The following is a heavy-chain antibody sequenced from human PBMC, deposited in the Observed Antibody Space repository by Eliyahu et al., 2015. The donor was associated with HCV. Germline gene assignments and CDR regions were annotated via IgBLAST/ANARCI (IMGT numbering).Heavy chain of an antibody. V-gene: IGHV3-74*01. CDR3: TKGSDS. CDR2: ISYDGGTI. CDR1: GFTFRNYW. Sequence: EVQLVESGGGLVQPGGSLRLSCAASGFTFRNYWMYWVRQAPGTGLVWVAXISYDGGTIGYADSVKGRFTVSRDNAKNTLDLQMDNLRADDTAVYFCTKGSDSWGQGTLVIVSS. J-gene: IGHJ4*02.